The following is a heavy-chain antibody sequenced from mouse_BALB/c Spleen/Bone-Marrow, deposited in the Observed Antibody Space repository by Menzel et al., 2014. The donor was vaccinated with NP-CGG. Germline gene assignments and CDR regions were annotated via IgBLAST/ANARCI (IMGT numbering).Heavy chain of an antibody. CDR1: GYAFSYSW. CDR2: IYPGDGDT. Sequence: QVQLQQPGPELVKPGASVKISCKASGYAFSYSWMNWVKQRPGQGLEWIGRIYPGDGDTYYNGKFKGRATLTADKSSSTAYMQLSSLTSVDSAVYFCARSDGYRAMDYWGPGSSVTVSS. J-gene: IGHJ4*01. CDR3: ARSDGYRAMDY. D-gene: IGHD2-3*01. V-gene: IGHV1-82*01.